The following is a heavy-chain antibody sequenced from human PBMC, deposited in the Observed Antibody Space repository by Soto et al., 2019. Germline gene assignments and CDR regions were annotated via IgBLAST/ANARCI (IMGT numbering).Heavy chain of an antibody. D-gene: IGHD7-27*01. CDR2: IYYSGST. CDR1: GGSISSYY. Sequence: SETLSLTCTVSGGSISSYYWSWIRQPPGKGLEWIGYIYYSGSTNYNPSLKSRVTISVDTSKNQFSLKLSSVTAADTAVYYCATGGQKNWDQRGIDAFDIWGQGTMVTVS. CDR3: ATGGQKNWDQRGIDAFDI. V-gene: IGHV4-59*01. J-gene: IGHJ3*02.